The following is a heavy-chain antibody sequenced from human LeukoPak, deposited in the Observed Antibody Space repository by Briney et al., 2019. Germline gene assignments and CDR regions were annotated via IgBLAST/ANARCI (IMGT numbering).Heavy chain of an antibody. CDR1: GFTFSSYG. CDR2: IWYDGSNK. CDR3: AITSSGWYYFDY. D-gene: IGHD6-19*01. J-gene: IGHJ4*02. V-gene: IGHV3-33*01. Sequence: GGSLRLSYAASGFTFSSYGMHWVRQAPGKGLEWVAVIWYDGSNKYYADSVKGRFTISRDNSKNTLYLQMNSLRAEDTAVYYCAITSSGWYYFDYWGQGTLVTVSS.